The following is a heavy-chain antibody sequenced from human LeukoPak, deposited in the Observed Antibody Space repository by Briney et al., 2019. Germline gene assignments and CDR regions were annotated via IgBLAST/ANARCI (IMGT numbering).Heavy chain of an antibody. CDR2: IKQDGSEK. CDR1: GFSFSNYW. V-gene: IGHV3-7*01. Sequence: GGSLRLSCAASGFSFSNYWMSWVRQAPGKGLEWVANIKQDGSEKYYVDSVKGRFIIPRDNAKNSLYLQMNSLRADDTAVYCCARDGYATSVYWGQGTLVTVSS. J-gene: IGHJ4*02. D-gene: IGHD2-2*01. CDR3: ARDGYATSVY.